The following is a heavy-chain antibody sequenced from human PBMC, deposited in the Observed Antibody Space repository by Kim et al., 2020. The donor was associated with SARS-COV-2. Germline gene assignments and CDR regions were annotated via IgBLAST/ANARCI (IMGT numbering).Heavy chain of an antibody. CDR2: MSGDASTT. J-gene: IGHJ6*02. Sequence: GGSLRLSCAASGFTFRSYWINWVRQAPGKGLVWVSRMSGDASTTNYADSVKGRFTMSRDNAENTVYLQMNSLRGDDTAVYYCARGMFRNGLDVCGQGTPVTVSS. D-gene: IGHD1-1*01. CDR3: ARGMFRNGLDV. V-gene: IGHV3-74*01. CDR1: GFTFRSYW.